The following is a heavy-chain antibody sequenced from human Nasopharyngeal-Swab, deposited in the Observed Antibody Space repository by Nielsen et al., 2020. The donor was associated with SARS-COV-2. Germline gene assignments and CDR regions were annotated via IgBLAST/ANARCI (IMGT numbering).Heavy chain of an antibody. J-gene: IGHJ4*02. CDR2: VNQDGSRT. Sequence: GESLKISCVASGVIFSKYWMHWVRQAPGKGLVWVSRVNQDGSRTAYADSVRGRFTISRDNAKNTLYLQMNSLRVEDTAVYYCVKHQGSSSDQWGQGTLVTVSS. V-gene: IGHV3-74*01. CDR3: VKHQGSSSDQ. CDR1: GVIFSKYW.